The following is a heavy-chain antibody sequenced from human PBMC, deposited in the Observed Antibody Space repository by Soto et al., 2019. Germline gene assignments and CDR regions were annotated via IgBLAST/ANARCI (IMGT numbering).Heavy chain of an antibody. CDR2: IIPIFGTA. V-gene: IGHV1-69*13. D-gene: IGHD3-16*01. J-gene: IGHJ5*02. CDR3: SRGGRVNWFDH. Sequence: ASVKVSCKASGGTFSSYAISWVRQAPGKGLEWMGGIIPIFGTANYAQKFQGRVMITADESTSTAYMELSSLRSEDTAVYCCSRGGRVNWFDHWGQGTLVTVSS. CDR1: GGTFSSYA.